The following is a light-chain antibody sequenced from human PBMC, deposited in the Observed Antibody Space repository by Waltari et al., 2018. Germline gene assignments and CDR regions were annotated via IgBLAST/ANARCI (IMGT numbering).Light chain of an antibody. CDR1: RAIANN. CDR2: AAS. V-gene: IGKV3-15*01. J-gene: IGKJ2*01. CDR3: QQFNTGYS. Sequence: EVVMMQPPAIRSVSRGEAATLSCRARRAIANNLAWYQQKPGQAPRLLIYAASTRATGIPTRFRGSWSGTEFTLTITSLQSEDSAVYFCQQFNTGYSFGQGTKLEIK.